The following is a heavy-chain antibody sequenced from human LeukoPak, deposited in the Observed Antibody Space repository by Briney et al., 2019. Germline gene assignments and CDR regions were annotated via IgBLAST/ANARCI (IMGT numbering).Heavy chain of an antibody. V-gene: IGHV4-59*01. J-gene: IGHJ3*02. D-gene: IGHD3-3*01. CDR3: ARVQRITIFGVVTLDAFDI. CDR1: GGSISSYY. CDR2: IYYSGST. Sequence: SETLSLTCTVSGGSISSYYWSWIRQPPGKGLEWIGYIYYSGSTNYNPSLKSRVTISVDTSKNQFSLKLSSVTAADTAVYYCARVQRITIFGVVTLDAFDIWGQGTMVTVSS.